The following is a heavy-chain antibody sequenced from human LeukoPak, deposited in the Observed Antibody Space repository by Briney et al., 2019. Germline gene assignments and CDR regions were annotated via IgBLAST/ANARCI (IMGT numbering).Heavy chain of an antibody. J-gene: IGHJ4*02. V-gene: IGHV1-2*02. D-gene: IGHD3-22*01. CDR1: GYTFTGYY. Sequence: ASVKVSCKASGYTFTGYYMHWVRQAPGQGLEWMGWINPNSGGTNYAQRFQGRVTMTRDTSIGTAYMELRRLKSDDTAMYYCARDSSGYYPDFDYWGQGTLVTVSS. CDR2: INPNSGGT. CDR3: ARDSSGYYPDFDY.